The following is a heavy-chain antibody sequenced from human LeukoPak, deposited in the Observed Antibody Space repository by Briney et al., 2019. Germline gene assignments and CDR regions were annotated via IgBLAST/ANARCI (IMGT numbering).Heavy chain of an antibody. V-gene: IGHV3-23*01. J-gene: IGHJ5*02. CDR3: AKAGHPPAYCSSTSCYMGS. CDR1: GFTFSSYA. D-gene: IGHD2-2*02. Sequence: GGSLRLSCAASGFTFSSYAMTWVRQAPGKGLEWVSAISGSGGSTYYADSVKGRFTISRDNSKNTLYLQMNGLRAEDTAVYYCAKAGHPPAYCSSTSCYMGSWGQGTLVTVSS. CDR2: ISGSGGST.